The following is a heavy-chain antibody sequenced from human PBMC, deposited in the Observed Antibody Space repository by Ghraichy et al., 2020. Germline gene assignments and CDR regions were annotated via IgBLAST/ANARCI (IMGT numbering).Heavy chain of an antibody. CDR1: GGSISSYY. V-gene: IGHV4-59*01. D-gene: IGHD6-19*01. CDR3: ARDPSGGRKYSSGWYYFDY. CDR2: IYYSGST. J-gene: IGHJ4*02. Sequence: SETLSLTCTVSGGSISSYYWSWIRQPPGKGLEWIGYIYYSGSTNYNPSLKSRVTISVDTSKNQFSLKLSSVTAADTAVYYCARDPSGGRKYSSGWYYFDYWGQGTLVTVSS.